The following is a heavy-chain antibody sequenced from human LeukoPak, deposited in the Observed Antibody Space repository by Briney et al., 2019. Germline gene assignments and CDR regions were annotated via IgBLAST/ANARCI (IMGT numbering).Heavy chain of an antibody. V-gene: IGHV3-30-3*01. CDR3: ARDSLGHGWDV. CDR2: ISYDGSNK. D-gene: IGHD3-10*01. CDR1: GFTFSSYA. Sequence: GGSLRLSCAASGFTFSSYAMHWVRQAPGKGLEWVAVISYDGSNKYYADSVKGRFTISRDNSKNTLYLQMNSLRAEDTAVYYCARDSLGHGWDVWGLGTMVTVSS. J-gene: IGHJ3*01.